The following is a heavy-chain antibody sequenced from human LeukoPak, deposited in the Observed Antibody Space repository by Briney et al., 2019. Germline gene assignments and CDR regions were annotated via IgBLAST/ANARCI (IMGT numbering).Heavy chain of an antibody. J-gene: IGHJ6*02. D-gene: IGHD6-13*01. CDR3: ARLRLRHNSSWYSQPIWLGMDV. Sequence: SQTLSLTCTVSGGSISSGGYYWSWIRQHPGKGLEWIGYIYYSGSTYYNPSLKSRVTISADKSKNQFSLKLSSVTAADTAVYYCARLRLRHNSSWYSQPIWLGMDVWGQGTTVTVSS. V-gene: IGHV4-31*03. CDR2: IYYSGST. CDR1: GGSISSGGYY.